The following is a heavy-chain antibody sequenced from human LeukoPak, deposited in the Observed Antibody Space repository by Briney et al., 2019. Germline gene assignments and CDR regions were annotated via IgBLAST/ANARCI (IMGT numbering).Heavy chain of an antibody. V-gene: IGHV3-20*04. CDR2: INWNGGST. D-gene: IGHD4-17*01. CDR1: GFTFDDYG. CDR3: ARGYGDKLYYYYYYMDV. J-gene: IGHJ6*03. Sequence: PGGTLRLSCAASGFTFDDYGMSWVRQAPGKGLEWVSGINWNGGSTGYADSVKGRFTISRDNAKNSLYLQMNSLRAEDTALYYCARGYGDKLYYYYYYMDVWGKGTTVTVSS.